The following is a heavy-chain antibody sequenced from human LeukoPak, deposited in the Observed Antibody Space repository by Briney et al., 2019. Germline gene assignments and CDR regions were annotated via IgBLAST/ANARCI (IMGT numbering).Heavy chain of an antibody. CDR1: GFTFSTYA. Sequence: GGSLRLSCSASGFTFSTYAMAGVRQAPGKGLEWVSCISINARVTYYGESVRGRFTISRDNSKNTLYLQMNSLGADDAATYYCARDIPNSSWGLDVWGQGTAVTVPS. CDR3: ARDIPNSSWGLDV. J-gene: IGHJ6*02. D-gene: IGHD6-13*01. CDR2: ISINARVT. V-gene: IGHV3-23*01.